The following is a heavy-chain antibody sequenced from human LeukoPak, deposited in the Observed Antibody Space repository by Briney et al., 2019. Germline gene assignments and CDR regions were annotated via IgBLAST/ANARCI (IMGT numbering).Heavy chain of an antibody. D-gene: IGHD3-22*01. CDR3: AVGGYYDSSGYSSGPYYFDY. J-gene: IGHJ4*02. Sequence: SGTLSLTCAVSGGSLSSSNWWSWGRQPPGKGLEWIGEIYHSGSTNYNPSLKSRVAISVDKSKNQFSLKLSSVTAADTAVYYCAVGGYYDSSGYSSGPYYFDYWGQGTLVTVSS. CDR2: IYHSGST. V-gene: IGHV4-4*02. CDR1: GGSLSSSNW.